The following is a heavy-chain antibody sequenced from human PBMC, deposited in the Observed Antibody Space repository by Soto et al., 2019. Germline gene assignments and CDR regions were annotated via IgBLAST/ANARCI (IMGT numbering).Heavy chain of an antibody. CDR3: ARGPRLRRITIFGVVIPGGDYYYGMDV. D-gene: IGHD3-3*01. J-gene: IGHJ6*02. Sequence: NPSETLSLTCAVYGGSFSGYYWSWIRQPPGKGLEWIGEINHSGSTNYNPSLKSRVTISVDTSKNQFSLKLSSVTAADTAVYYCARGPRLRRITIFGVVIPGGDYYYGMDVWGQGTTVTVSS. V-gene: IGHV4-34*01. CDR1: GGSFSGYY. CDR2: INHSGST.